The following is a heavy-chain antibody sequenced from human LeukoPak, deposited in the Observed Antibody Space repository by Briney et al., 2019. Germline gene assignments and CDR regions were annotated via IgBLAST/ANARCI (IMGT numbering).Heavy chain of an antibody. Sequence: GGSLRLSCAASGFTFNKAWMSWVRQAPGKGLEWVGRIKSKTDGGTTDYAAPVKGRFTISRDDSKNMVYLQMNSLKTEDTAVYYCTTAGEQWLFYWGQGTLVTVSS. V-gene: IGHV3-15*01. CDR2: IKSKTDGGTT. CDR1: GFTFNKAW. J-gene: IGHJ4*02. D-gene: IGHD6-19*01. CDR3: TTAGEQWLFY.